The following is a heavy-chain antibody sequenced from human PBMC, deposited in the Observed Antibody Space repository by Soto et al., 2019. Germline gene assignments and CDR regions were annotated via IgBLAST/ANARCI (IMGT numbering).Heavy chain of an antibody. CDR3: AREGGYSSSWSMGFDP. CDR2: INAGNGNT. CDR1: GYTFTGYA. D-gene: IGHD6-13*01. Sequence: VASVKVSCKASGYTFTGYAMHWVRQAPGQRLEWMGWINAGNGNTKYSQKFQGRVTITRDTSASTAYMELSSLRSEDTAVYYCAREGGYSSSWSMGFDPWGRGTLVTVSS. V-gene: IGHV1-3*01. J-gene: IGHJ5*02.